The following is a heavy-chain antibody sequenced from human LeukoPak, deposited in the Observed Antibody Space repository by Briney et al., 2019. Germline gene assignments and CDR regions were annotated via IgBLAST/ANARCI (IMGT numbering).Heavy chain of an antibody. CDR3: ARTYCSSTSCYYWFDP. V-gene: IGHV1-8*01. CDR2: MNPNSGNT. D-gene: IGHD2-2*01. J-gene: IGHJ5*02. Sequence: ASVKVSCKASGYTFTSYDINWVRQATGQGLEWMGWMNPNSGNTGYAQKFQGRVTMTRNTSISTAYMELSSLRSEDTVVYYCARTYCSSTSCYYWFDPWGQGTLVTVSS. CDR1: GYTFTSYD.